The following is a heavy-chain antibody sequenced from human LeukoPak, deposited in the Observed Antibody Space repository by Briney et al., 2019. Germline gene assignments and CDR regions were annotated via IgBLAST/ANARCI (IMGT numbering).Heavy chain of an antibody. CDR2: IRYDGGNK. Sequence: TGGSLRLSCAASGFTFSSYGMHWVRQAPGKGLEWMTFIRYDGGNKYYADSVKGRFTISRDNSKNTLYLQMNSLRPEDTAVYYCARDYGGSSPFDYWGQGTLVTVSS. V-gene: IGHV3-30*02. D-gene: IGHD4-23*01. CDR1: GFTFSSYG. CDR3: ARDYGGSSPFDY. J-gene: IGHJ4*02.